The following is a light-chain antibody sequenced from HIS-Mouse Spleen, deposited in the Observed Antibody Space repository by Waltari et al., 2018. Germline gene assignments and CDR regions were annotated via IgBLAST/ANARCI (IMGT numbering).Light chain of an antibody. CDR2: EGS. CDR1: SSDVWSYNL. Sequence: QSALTQPASVSGSPGQSLTISCTGTSSDVWSYNLVSWYQQHPGQAPKLMIYEGSKPSSVVAKRFTGFNSGNTADATISWLQAEDEADYYCCSYAGNSTAVVGGGTKLAVL. J-gene: IGLJ3*02. V-gene: IGLV2-23*01. CDR3: CSYAGNSTAV.